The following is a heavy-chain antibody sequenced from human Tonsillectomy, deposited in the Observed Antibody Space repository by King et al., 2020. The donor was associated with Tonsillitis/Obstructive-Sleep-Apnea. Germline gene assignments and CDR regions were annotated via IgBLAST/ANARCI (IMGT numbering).Heavy chain of an antibody. Sequence: QLQLQESGPGLVKPSETLSLTCTVSGGSISSYYWSWIRQPPGKGLEWIGYIYYSGSTNYNPSLKSRVTISVDTSKKQFSMKLSSVTAADTAVYYCARVNYDFWSGYAHFDYWGQGALVTVSS. CDR2: IYYSGST. CDR1: GGSISSYY. CDR3: ARVNYDFWSGYAHFDY. J-gene: IGHJ4*02. D-gene: IGHD3-3*01. V-gene: IGHV4-59*01.